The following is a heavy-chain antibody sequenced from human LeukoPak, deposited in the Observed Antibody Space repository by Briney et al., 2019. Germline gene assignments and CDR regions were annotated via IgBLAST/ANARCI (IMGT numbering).Heavy chain of an antibody. V-gene: IGHV4-39*06. D-gene: IGHD4-23*01. CDR1: GGSISSSSYY. CDR3: ARGPQTSGGNSLDY. Sequence: SETLSLTCTVSGGSISSSSYYWGWIRQPPGKGLEWIGSIYYSGSTYYNPSLKSRVTISIDTSKNQFPLKLTSVTAADTAVYYCARGPQTSGGNSLDYWGQGTLVTVSS. CDR2: IYYSGST. J-gene: IGHJ4*02.